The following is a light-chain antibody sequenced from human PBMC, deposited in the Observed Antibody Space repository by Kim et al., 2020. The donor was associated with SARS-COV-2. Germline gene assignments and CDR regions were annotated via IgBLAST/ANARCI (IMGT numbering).Light chain of an antibody. CDR3: CSYAGRFLYV. V-gene: IGLV2-11*01. CDR2: DVT. CDR1: SSDVGGYNY. J-gene: IGLJ1*01. Sequence: QSALTQPRSVSGSPGQSVTISCTGTSSDVGGYNYVSWYQQYPGKAPKLMIYDVTTRPSGVPDRFSGSKSGNTASLTISGLQAEDEADYYCCSYAGRFLYVFGIGTKVTVL.